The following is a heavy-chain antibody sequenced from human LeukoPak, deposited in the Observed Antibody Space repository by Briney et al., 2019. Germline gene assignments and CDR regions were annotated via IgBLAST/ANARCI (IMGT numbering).Heavy chain of an antibody. J-gene: IGHJ6*02. CDR1: GGSISSYY. Sequence: SETLSLTCTVSGGSISSYYWSWIRQPPGKGLEWIGYIYYSGSINYNPSLKSRVTISVVTSKNQFSLKLSSVTAADTAVYYCARDCGGNSGYSYYGMDVWGQGTTVTVSS. CDR2: IYYSGSI. V-gene: IGHV4-59*01. D-gene: IGHD4-23*01. CDR3: ARDCGGNSGYSYYGMDV.